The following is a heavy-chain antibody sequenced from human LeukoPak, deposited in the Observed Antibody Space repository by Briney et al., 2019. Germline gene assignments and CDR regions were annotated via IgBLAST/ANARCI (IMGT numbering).Heavy chain of an antibody. CDR3: AGGRTDIVVVPATLRNYYFDY. CDR2: IMPMFGKA. V-gene: IGHV1-69*06. Sequence: SVKVSCKASGYTFSSYDISWVRQAPGQGLEWMGGIMPMFGKANYAQKFQGRVTTTADKATSTAYMELGSLRSEDTAVYYCAGGRTDIVVVPATLRNYYFDYWGQGTLVTVSS. CDR1: GYTFSSYD. D-gene: IGHD2-2*01. J-gene: IGHJ4*02.